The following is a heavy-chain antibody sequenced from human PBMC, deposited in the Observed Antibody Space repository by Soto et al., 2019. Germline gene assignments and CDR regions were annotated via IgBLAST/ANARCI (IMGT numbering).Heavy chain of an antibody. CDR1: GFTFSDYY. CDR3: ARPRMPDIVVVPASEAFDI. V-gene: IGHV3-11*01. CDR2: ITSRGSPI. Sequence: VQLVESGGGLVQPGGSLRLSCVASGFTFSDYYMSWIRQAPGQGLEWVSYITSRGSPIYNADSVKGRFTISRDNAKNSLYLQMNSLRAEDTAVYFCARPRMPDIVVVPASEAFDIWGQGTRVTVSS. J-gene: IGHJ3*02. D-gene: IGHD2-2*01.